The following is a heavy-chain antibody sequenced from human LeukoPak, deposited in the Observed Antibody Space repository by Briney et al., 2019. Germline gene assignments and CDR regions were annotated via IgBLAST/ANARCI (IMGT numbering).Heavy chain of an antibody. CDR1: GFTLSIYS. CDR2: ISSGSTNI. V-gene: IGHV3-21*01. D-gene: IGHD2-2*03. CDR3: ARVGGYCSSISNCYGDY. J-gene: IGHJ4*02. Sequence: KPGGSLRLSCAPSGFTLSIYSMNWVRQAPGEGLEWVSCISSGSTNIYYADSVRGRFTISRDNAKNSLYLQMNSLRAEDTAVYYCARVGGYCSSISNCYGDYWGQGTLVTVSS.